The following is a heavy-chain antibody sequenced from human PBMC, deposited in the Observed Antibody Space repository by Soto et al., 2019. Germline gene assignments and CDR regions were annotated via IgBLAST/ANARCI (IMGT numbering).Heavy chain of an antibody. D-gene: IGHD3-10*01. CDR1: GFSLRTNGVG. Sequence: QITLKESGPTRVRPTQTLTLTCTFSGFSLRTNGVGVGWIRQPPGKALEWLVFIYWDDDKRYNPSLKTRLTIAKDKNIEQVVLTMTNMDPVDKASYYCAHRRDYYGSWNEGVFDYWGQGGLVTVSS. CDR2: IYWDDDK. V-gene: IGHV2-5*02. CDR3: AHRRDYYGSWNEGVFDY. J-gene: IGHJ4*02.